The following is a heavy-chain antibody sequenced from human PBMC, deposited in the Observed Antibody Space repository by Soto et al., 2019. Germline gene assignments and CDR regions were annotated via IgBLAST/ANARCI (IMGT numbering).Heavy chain of an antibody. Sequence: ASVKVSCKASGYTFTSYGISWVRQAPGQGLEWMGWISAYNGNTNYAQKLQGRVTMTTDTSTSTAYMELRSLRSDDTAVYYCARGPSITIVGATIGSDYWGQGTLVTVSS. D-gene: IGHD1-26*01. CDR1: GYTFTSYG. V-gene: IGHV1-18*01. CDR3: ARGPSITIVGATIGSDY. CDR2: ISAYNGNT. J-gene: IGHJ4*02.